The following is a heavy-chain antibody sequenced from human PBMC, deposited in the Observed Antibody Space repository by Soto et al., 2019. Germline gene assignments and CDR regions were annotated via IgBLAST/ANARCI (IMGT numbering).Heavy chain of an antibody. D-gene: IGHD1-1*01. CDR2: INHSGST. J-gene: IGHJ6*02. V-gene: IGHV4-34*01. CDR3: ARGVHQLVYGMDV. CDR1: GGSFSGYY. Sequence: PSETLSLTCAVYGGSFSGYYWSWIRQPPGKGLEWIGEINHSGSTNYNPSLKSRVTISVDTSKNQFSLKLSPVTAADTAVYYCARGVHQLVYGMDVWGQGTTVTVSS.